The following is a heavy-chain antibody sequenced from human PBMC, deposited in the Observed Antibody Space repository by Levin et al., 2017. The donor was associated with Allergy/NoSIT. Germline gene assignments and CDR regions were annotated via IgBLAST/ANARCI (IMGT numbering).Heavy chain of an antibody. D-gene: IGHD3-10*01. V-gene: IGHV1-2*02. CDR1: GYAFSQYY. CDR3: ATEASGAFGI. J-gene: IGHJ3*02. CDR2: IHPTRGET. Sequence: ASVKVSCKASGYAFSQYYIHCLRQAPGQGLEWMGWIHPTRGETNYARKFQGRVTLTRDASIATAYMELTGLRSDDTAVYYCATEASGAFGIWGQGTLVIVSS.